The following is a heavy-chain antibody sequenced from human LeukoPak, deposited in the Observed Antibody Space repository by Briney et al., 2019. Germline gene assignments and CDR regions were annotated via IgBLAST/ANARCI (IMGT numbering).Heavy chain of an antibody. Sequence: EWLGWINPNSGGTNYAQKFQGRVTMTRDTSISTAYMELSRLRSDDTAVYYCARDSDGMDVWGQGTTVTVSS. J-gene: IGHJ6*02. CDR2: INPNSGGT. V-gene: IGHV1-2*02. CDR3: ARDSDGMDV.